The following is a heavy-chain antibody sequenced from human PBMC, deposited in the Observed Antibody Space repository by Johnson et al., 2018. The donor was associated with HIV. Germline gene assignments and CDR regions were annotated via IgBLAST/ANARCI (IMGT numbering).Heavy chain of an antibody. Sequence: VQLVEYGGGLVQPGGSLRLSCAASGFTFSSYWMSWVRQAPGKGLEWVGRIKSKTDGGTTDYAAPVKGRFTISRDDSKNTLYLQMNSLKTEDTAVYYCTTMKPELPTLNDAFDIWGQGTMVTVSS. CDR2: IKSKTDGGTT. J-gene: IGHJ3*02. CDR1: GFTFSSYW. CDR3: TTMKPELPTLNDAFDI. D-gene: IGHD1-26*01. V-gene: IGHV3-15*01.